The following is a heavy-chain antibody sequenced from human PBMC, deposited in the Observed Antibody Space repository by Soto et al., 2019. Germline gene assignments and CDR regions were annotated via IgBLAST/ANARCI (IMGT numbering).Heavy chain of an antibody. D-gene: IGHD6-13*01. CDR3: AKDRTVWYSSSWYVGEFDY. V-gene: IGHV3-30*18. J-gene: IGHJ4*02. CDR2: ISYDGSNK. Sequence: PGGSLRLSCAASGFTFSSYGMHWVRQAPGKGLEWVAVISYDGSNKYYADSVKGRFTISRDNSKNTLYLQMNSLRAEDTAVYYCAKDRTVWYSSSWYVGEFDYWGQGTLVTVSS. CDR1: GFTFSSYG.